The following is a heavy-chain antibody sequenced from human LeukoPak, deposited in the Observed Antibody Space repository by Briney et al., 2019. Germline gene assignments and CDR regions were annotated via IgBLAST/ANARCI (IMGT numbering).Heavy chain of an antibody. V-gene: IGHV3-53*01. CDR1: GFTVSSNY. CDR3: ARTNYFYDSSCYFFGAFDI. Sequence: GGSLRLSCAASGFTVSSNYMSWVRQAPGKGLEWVSVIYSGGSTYYADSVKGRFTISRDNSKNTLYLQMNSLRAEDTAVYYCARTNYFYDSSCYFFGAFDILGQGTMVTVSS. J-gene: IGHJ3*02. D-gene: IGHD3-22*01. CDR2: IYSGGST.